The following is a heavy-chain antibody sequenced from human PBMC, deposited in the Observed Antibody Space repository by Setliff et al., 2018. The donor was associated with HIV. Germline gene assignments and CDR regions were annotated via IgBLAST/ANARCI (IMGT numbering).Heavy chain of an antibody. D-gene: IGHD2-15*01. CDR2: ISPSSVYL. J-gene: IGHJ4*02. CDR3: ARDLRSSHGSPNYFDY. CDR1: GLTLGDYS. Sequence: GGSLRLSCAASGLTLGDYSMVWVRQAPGKGLEWVSSISPSSVYLNYADSMKGRVTISRDNAKNSLYLEMNSLRAEETAVYYCARDLRSSHGSPNYFDYWGRGALVTVSS. V-gene: IGHV3-21*06.